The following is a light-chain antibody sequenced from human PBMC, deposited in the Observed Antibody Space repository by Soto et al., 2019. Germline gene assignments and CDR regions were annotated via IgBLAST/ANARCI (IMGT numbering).Light chain of an antibody. CDR1: QSVDTW. V-gene: IGKV1-5*03. Sequence: DIQMTQSPSTLSASVGDRVTITCRASQSVDTWLAWFQQKPGKAPKVLIYKASNLETGVPSRFSGSGSGTEFTLTISSLQPDDFATYYCQQLNSYPSTFGQGTRLEIK. CDR2: KAS. CDR3: QQLNSYPST. J-gene: IGKJ5*01.